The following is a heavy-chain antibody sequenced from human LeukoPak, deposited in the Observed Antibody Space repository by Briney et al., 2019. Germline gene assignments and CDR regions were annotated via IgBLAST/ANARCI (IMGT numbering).Heavy chain of an antibody. CDR2: INPNSGGT. CDR3: ARDRGYSLHTARY. Sequence: ASVKVSCKASGYTFTGYYMHWVRQAPGQGLEWMGWINPNSGGTNCAQKFQGRVTMTRDTSISTAYVELSRLRSDDTAVYYCARDRGYSLHTARYWGQGTLVTVSS. CDR1: GYTFTGYY. J-gene: IGHJ4*02. V-gene: IGHV1-2*02. D-gene: IGHD5-18*01.